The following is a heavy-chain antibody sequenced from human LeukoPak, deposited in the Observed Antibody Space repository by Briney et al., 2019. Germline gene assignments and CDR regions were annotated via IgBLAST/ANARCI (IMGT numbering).Heavy chain of an antibody. CDR3: AMGYSSSNDY. V-gene: IGHV3-48*03. D-gene: IGHD6-13*01. CDR2: ISSSGSTI. Sequence: GGSLRLSCAASGFTFSSYEMNWVRQAPGKGLERVSYISSSGSTIYYADSVKGRFTISRDNAKNSLYLQMNNPRAEDTAVYYCAMGYSSSNDYWGQGTLVTVSS. J-gene: IGHJ4*02. CDR1: GFTFSSYE.